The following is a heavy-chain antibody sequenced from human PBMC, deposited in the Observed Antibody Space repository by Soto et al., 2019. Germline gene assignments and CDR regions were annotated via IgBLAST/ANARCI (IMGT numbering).Heavy chain of an antibody. V-gene: IGHV3-21*01. CDR2: ISSSSSYI. D-gene: IGHD3-16*02. CDR1: GFTFSSYS. Sequence: GGSLRLSCAASGFTFSSYSVNWVRQAPGKGLEWVSSISSSSSYIYYADSVKGRFTISRDNAKNSLYLQMNSLRAGDTAVYYCARDLYVGTDDYDYIWGSYRIAPTSSYWGQGTLVTVSS. CDR3: ARDLYVGTDDYDYIWGSYRIAPTSSY. J-gene: IGHJ4*02.